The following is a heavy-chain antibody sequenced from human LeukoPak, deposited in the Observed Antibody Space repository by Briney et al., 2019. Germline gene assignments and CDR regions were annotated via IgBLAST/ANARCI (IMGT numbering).Heavy chain of an antibody. V-gene: IGHV3-33*01. Sequence: GGSLRLSCAASGFSFSSYGMHWVRQAPGKGPEWVAVIWYDGSNEYYGDSVNGRFTISRDNSKNTLYLQMNSLRAEDTAVYYCARETAGYFDYWGQGTLVTVSS. CDR3: ARETAGYFDY. D-gene: IGHD3-10*01. CDR1: GFSFSSYG. J-gene: IGHJ4*02. CDR2: IWYDGSNE.